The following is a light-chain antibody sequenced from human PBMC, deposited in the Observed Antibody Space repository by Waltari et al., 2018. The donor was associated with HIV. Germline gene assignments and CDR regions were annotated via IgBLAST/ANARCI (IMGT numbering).Light chain of an antibody. J-gene: IGLJ3*02. CDR2: DVV. CDR1: SSDVGGYEY. CDR3: SSYTSSSKWV. V-gene: IGLV2-14*03. Sequence: QSALTQPASVSGSPGQSITISCTGTSSDVGGYEYVSWYQHHPAKAPKLMIYDVVNRPSGVSNRFSGFKSGNTASLTISGLQAEDEADYYCSSYTSSSKWVFGGGTKLTVL.